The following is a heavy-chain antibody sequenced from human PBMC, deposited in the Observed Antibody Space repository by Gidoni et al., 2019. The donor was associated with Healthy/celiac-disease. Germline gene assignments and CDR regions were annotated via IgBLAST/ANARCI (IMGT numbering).Heavy chain of an antibody. J-gene: IGHJ4*02. V-gene: IGHV1-69*01. CDR2: IIPIFGTA. Sequence: QVQLVQSGAEVKKPGYSVMVPCKASGGTFSSYAISWVRQAPGQGLEWMGGIIPIFGTANYAQKFQGRVTITADESTSTAYMELSSLRSEDTAVYYCARNPLSSSGYYRYFDYWGQGTLVTVSS. CDR1: GGTFSSYA. D-gene: IGHD3-22*01. CDR3: ARNPLSSSGYYRYFDY.